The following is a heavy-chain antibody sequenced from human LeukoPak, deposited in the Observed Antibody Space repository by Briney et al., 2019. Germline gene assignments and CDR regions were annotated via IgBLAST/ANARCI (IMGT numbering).Heavy chain of an antibody. CDR2: INSDGSST. CDR1: GFTFSSYW. D-gene: IGHD4-17*01. J-gene: IGHJ3*02. Sequence: QSGGSLRLSCAASGFTFSSYWMHWVRQAPGKRLVWVSRINSDGSSTNYADSVKGRFTISRDNAKNTLYLQMNSLRAEDTAVYYCARDRGRDYGDFNDAFDIWGQGTMVTVSS. V-gene: IGHV3-74*01. CDR3: ARDRGRDYGDFNDAFDI.